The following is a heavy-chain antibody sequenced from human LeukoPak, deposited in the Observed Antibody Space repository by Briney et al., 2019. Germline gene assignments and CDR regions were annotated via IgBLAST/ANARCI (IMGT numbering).Heavy chain of an antibody. CDR2: IYSGGST. CDR3: ARGGMSSSWYGGLDY. V-gene: IGHV3-53*01. J-gene: IGHJ4*02. CDR1: GFTVSSNY. D-gene: IGHD6-13*01. Sequence: PGGSLRLSCAASGFTVSSNYMSWVRQAPGKGLEWVSVIYSGGSTYYADSMKGRFTISRDNSKNTLYLQMNSLRAEDTAVYYCARGGMSSSWYGGLDYWGQGTLVTVSS.